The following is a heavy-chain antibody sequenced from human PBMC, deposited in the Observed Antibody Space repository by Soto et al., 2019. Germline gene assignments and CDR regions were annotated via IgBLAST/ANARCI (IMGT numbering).Heavy chain of an antibody. J-gene: IGHJ4*02. D-gene: IGHD7-27*01. CDR2: IYYSGST. CDR3: ARRWGRTFDY. CDR1: GGSISSYY. V-gene: IGHV4-59*08. Sequence: SETLSLTCTVSGGSISSYYWSWIRQPPGKGLEWIGYIYYSGSTNYNPSLKSRVTISVDTSKNQFSLKLGSVTAADTAVYYCARRWGRTFDYWGQGTLVTLSS.